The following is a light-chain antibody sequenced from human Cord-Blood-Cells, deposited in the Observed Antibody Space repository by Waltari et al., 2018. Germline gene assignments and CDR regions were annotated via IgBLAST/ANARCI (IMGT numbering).Light chain of an antibody. CDR1: SSDVGGYNY. CDR3: CSYAGSYTLV. Sequence: QSALTQPRSVSGSPGQSVTLSCTGTSSDVGGYNYVSWYQQHPGKAPKLMIYDVSKRPSGVPDRFSGSKSGNTASLTISVLQAEDEADYYCCSYAGSYTLVFGGGTKLTVL. J-gene: IGLJ2*01. CDR2: DVS. V-gene: IGLV2-11*01.